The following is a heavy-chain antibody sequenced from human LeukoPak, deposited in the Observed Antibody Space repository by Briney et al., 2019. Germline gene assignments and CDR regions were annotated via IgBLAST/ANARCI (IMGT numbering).Heavy chain of an antibody. CDR3: ARDDYGDYINYFDY. D-gene: IGHD4-17*01. V-gene: IGHV3-48*01. Sequence: PGGSLRLSCAASGFTFSSYSMNWVRQAPGKGLEWVSYISSSSSTIYYADSVRGRFTISRDNAKNSLYLQMNSLRAEDTAVYYCARDDYGDYINYFDYWGQGTLVTVSS. CDR1: GFTFSSYS. CDR2: ISSSSSTI. J-gene: IGHJ4*02.